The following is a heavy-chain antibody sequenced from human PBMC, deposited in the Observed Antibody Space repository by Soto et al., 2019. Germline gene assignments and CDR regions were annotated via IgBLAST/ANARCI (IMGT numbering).Heavy chain of an antibody. D-gene: IGHD3-10*01. V-gene: IGHV4-59*01. CDR3: ARDQFGGNYYYYGMDV. CDR1: GGSISSYY. Sequence: PSETLSLTCTVSGGSISSYYWSWIRQPPGKGLEWIGYIYYSGSTNYNPSLKSRVTISVDTSKNQFSLKLSSVTAADTAVYYCARDQFGGNYYYYGMDVWGQGTTVTVSS. CDR2: IYYSGST. J-gene: IGHJ6*02.